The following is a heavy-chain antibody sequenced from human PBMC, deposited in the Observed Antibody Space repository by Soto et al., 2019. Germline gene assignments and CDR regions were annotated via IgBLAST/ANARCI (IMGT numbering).Heavy chain of an antibody. CDR3: ARGPQGSGPDY. D-gene: IGHD3-10*01. CDR2: INHSGST. Sequence: SETLSLTCAVYGGSFNGYYWSWIRQPPGKGLEWIGEINHSGSTNYNPSLKSRVTISVDTSKNQFSLKLNSVTAADTAVYFCARGPQGSGPDYWGQGTLVPSPQ. V-gene: IGHV4-34*01. J-gene: IGHJ4*02. CDR1: GGSFNGYY.